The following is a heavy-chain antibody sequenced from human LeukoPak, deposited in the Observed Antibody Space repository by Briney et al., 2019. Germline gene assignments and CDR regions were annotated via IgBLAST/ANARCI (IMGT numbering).Heavy chain of an antibody. Sequence: GSLRLSCVASGFTFSSYEMNWVRQAPGRGLEWVSYMSFSGSSTYYADSVKGRFTISRDNAKNSLYLQMSSLRAEDTAVYYCVKGARDGYKHDYWGQGTLVTVSS. D-gene: IGHD5-24*01. CDR1: GFTFSSYE. J-gene: IGHJ4*02. CDR2: MSFSGSST. CDR3: VKGARDGYKHDY. V-gene: IGHV3-48*03.